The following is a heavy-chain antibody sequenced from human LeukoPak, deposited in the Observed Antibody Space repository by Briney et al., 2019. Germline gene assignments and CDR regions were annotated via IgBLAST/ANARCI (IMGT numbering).Heavy chain of an antibody. CDR3: ARDRFGSGSYYTFDY. D-gene: IGHD3-10*01. J-gene: IGHJ4*02. CDR1: GYTFTSYG. CDR2: ISAYNGNT. Sequence: GASVKVSCKASGYTFTSYGISWVRQAPGQGLEWMGWISAYNGNTNYAQKLQGRVTMTTDTSTSTAYMELRSLRSDDTAVYYCARDRFGSGSYYTFDYWGRGTLVTVSS. V-gene: IGHV1-18*01.